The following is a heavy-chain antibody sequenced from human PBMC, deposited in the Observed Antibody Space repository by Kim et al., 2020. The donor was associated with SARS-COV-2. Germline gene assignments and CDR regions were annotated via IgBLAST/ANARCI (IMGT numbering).Heavy chain of an antibody. J-gene: IGHJ4*02. V-gene: IGHV3-21*04. CDR1: GLTFSGYA. CDR3: ARAGGSPHYED. D-gene: IGHD1-26*01. CDR2: IYSNGNHI. Sequence: GGSLRLSCVGSGLTFSGYAMNWVRQVPGKGLEWVACIYSNGNHIYYADSVWGRFTISSDNDKTTENLQMHNLRAENKATYYCARAGGSPHYEDWGQGTL.